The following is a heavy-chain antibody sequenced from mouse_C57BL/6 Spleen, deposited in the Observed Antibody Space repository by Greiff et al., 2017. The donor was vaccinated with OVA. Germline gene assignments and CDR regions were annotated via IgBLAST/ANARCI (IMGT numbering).Heavy chain of an antibody. D-gene: IGHD2-4*01. J-gene: IGHJ3*01. CDR3: ARDFYDYSAWFAY. CDR1: GYSITSGYY. V-gene: IGHV3-6*01. CDR2: ISYDGSN. Sequence: ESGPGLVKPSQSLSLTCSVTGYSITSGYYWNWIRQFPGNKLEWMGYISYDGSNNYNPYLKNRISITRDTSTNQFFLKLNSVTTEDTATYYCARDFYDYSAWFAYWGQGTLVTVSA.